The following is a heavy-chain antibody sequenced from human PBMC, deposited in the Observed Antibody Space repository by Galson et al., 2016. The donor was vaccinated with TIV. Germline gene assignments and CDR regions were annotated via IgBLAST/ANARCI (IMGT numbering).Heavy chain of an antibody. CDR2: INPSGGDA. Sequence: SVKVSCKGSGYTFTSYYIHWVRQASGQGLEWMGRINPSGGDATSAQKFQGRVILTRDTSTSTIYMDLSSLTSDDTAVYFCGRERINWVNFDYWGQGTLVTVSS. CDR3: GRERINWVNFDY. D-gene: IGHD7-27*01. CDR1: GYTFTSYY. V-gene: IGHV1-46*03. J-gene: IGHJ4*02.